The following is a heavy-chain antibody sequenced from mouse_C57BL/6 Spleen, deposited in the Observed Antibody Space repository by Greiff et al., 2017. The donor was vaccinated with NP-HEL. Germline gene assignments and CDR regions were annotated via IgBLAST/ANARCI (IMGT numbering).Heavy chain of an antibody. Sequence: VQLQQSGPELVKPGASVKISCKASGYAFSSSWMNWVKQRPGKGLEWIGRIYPGDGDTNYNGKFKGKATLTADKSSSTAYMQRSSLTSEDSAVYFCAREDYVDYWGQGTTLTVSS. D-gene: IGHD1-1*02. J-gene: IGHJ2*01. V-gene: IGHV1-82*01. CDR3: AREDYVDY. CDR1: GYAFSSSW. CDR2: IYPGDGDT.